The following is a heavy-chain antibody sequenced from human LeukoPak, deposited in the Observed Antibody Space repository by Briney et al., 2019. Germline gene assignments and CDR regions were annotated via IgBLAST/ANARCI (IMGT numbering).Heavy chain of an antibody. J-gene: IGHJ4*02. Sequence: ASVKVSCKASGYTFTSYGISWVRQAPGQGLEWMGWISAYNGNTNYAQKLQGRVTMTTDTCTSTAYMELRSLRSDDTAVYYCARVGRGPTYYYDSSGYYYWGQGTLVTVSS. CDR3: ARVGRGPTYYYDSSGYYY. CDR2: ISAYNGNT. V-gene: IGHV1-18*01. CDR1: GYTFTSYG. D-gene: IGHD3-22*01.